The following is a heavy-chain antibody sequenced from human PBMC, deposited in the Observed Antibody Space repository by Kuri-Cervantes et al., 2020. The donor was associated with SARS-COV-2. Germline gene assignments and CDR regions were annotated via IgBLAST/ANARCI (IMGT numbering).Heavy chain of an antibody. V-gene: IGHV4-39*07. D-gene: IGHD3-22*01. CDR1: GGSISSSSYY. J-gene: IGHJ5*02. CDR3: ARLGDSSGYYYVGWFDP. Sequence: SETLSLTCTVSGGSISSSSYYWGWIRQPPGKGLEWIGSIFRSGSAFYNLSLKSRVTMSVDTSKNQFSLKLSSVTAADTAVYYCARLGDSSGYYYVGWFDPWGQGTRVTVS. CDR2: IFRSGSA.